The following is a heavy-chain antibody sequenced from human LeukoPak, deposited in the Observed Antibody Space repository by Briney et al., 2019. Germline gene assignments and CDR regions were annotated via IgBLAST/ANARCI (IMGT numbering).Heavy chain of an antibody. CDR2: IYYTGST. CDR1: GGSISNYY. D-gene: IGHD6-13*01. Sequence: SETLSLTCTVSGGSISNYYWNWIRQPPGKGLEWIGYIYYTGSTNYNPSLKSRVTMSVDTSKNQFFLNLQSVTPEDTAVYYCARNLIPEQLVVNFWGQGTLVTVSS. J-gene: IGHJ4*02. CDR3: ARNLIPEQLVVNF. V-gene: IGHV4-59*01.